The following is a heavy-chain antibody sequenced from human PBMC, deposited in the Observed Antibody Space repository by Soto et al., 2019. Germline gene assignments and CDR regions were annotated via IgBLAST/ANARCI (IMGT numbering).Heavy chain of an antibody. D-gene: IGHD3-10*02. CDR2: INPKFGDT. J-gene: IGHJ6*02. Sequence: QVRLVQSGAELKEPGDSVRVSCEASGYTFTAYHIHWVRQAPGQGLEWMGWINPKFGDTGYAQDFQGRVSKTSDMSISTVYMELSRLTSDDTAIYYCARNMDYYYGRGSGNGHGVWGQGTTVTVFS. V-gene: IGHV1-2*02. CDR3: ARNMDYYYGRGSGNGHGV. CDR1: GYTFTAYH.